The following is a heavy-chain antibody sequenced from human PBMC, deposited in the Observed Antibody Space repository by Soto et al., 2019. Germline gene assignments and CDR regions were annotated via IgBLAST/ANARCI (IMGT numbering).Heavy chain of an antibody. Sequence: QVQLVQSGAEVKKPGSSVKVSCKASGGTFSSYAISWVRQAPGQGLEWMGGIFPIFVTANYAQKFQGRDTITAHESTSTAYMELNSLRSEDTAVYYCARHVPAAGYYYGMDVWGQGTTVTVSS. CDR3: ARHVPAAGYYYGMDV. CDR1: GGTFSSYA. J-gene: IGHJ6*02. V-gene: IGHV1-69*12. D-gene: IGHD2-2*01. CDR2: IFPIFVTA.